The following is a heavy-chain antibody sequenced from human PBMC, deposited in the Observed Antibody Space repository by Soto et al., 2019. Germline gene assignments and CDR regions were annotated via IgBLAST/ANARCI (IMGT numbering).Heavy chain of an antibody. D-gene: IGHD3-10*01. CDR1: GDSFTSYG. Sequence: ASVKVSCEACGDSFTSYGISWVRQAPGQGLEWMGWISAYNGNTNYAQKLQGRVTMTTDTSTSTAYMELRSLRSDDTAVYYCARDGPMDRAFDIWGQGTMVTVSS. CDR3: ARDGPMDRAFDI. J-gene: IGHJ3*02. CDR2: ISAYNGNT. V-gene: IGHV1-18*01.